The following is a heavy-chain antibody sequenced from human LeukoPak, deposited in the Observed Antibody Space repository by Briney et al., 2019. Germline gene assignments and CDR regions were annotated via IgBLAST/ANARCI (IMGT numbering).Heavy chain of an antibody. V-gene: IGHV6-1*01. CDR3: ARLGLGGAFDI. CDR1: GDSVSSNSAV. D-gene: IGHD2-15*01. CDR2: TYYRSKWYN. Sequence: SQTLSLTCAISGDSVSSNSAVWNWIRQSPSRGLEWLGRTYYRSKWYNDYAVSVKSRITIKPDTSKNQFSLQLNSASPEDTAVYYCARLGLGGAFDIWGQGTMVTVSS. J-gene: IGHJ3*02.